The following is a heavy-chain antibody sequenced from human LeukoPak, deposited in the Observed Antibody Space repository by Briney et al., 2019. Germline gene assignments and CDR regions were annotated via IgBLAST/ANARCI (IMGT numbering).Heavy chain of an antibody. CDR3: AKVRSAVVAAATNY. V-gene: IGHV3-23*01. CDR2: ISGSGGST. Sequence: GGSLRLFCAASGFTFSNYAMSWVRQAPGKGLEWVSVISGSGGSTYHADSVKGRFTISRDNSNNTLYLQMNSLRAEDTAIYYCAKVRSAVVAAATNYWGQGTLVTVSS. J-gene: IGHJ4*02. CDR1: GFTFSNYA. D-gene: IGHD2-15*01.